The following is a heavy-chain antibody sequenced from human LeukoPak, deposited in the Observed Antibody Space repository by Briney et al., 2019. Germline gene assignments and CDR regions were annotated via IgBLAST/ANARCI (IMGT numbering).Heavy chain of an antibody. CDR1: GFTFSSYN. CDR3: ARESGEAFDI. J-gene: IGHJ3*02. CDR2: ISDNSRSL. Sequence: PWGSLRLSCAASGFTFSSYNMNWVRQAPGKGLEWVSSISDNSRSLYYADSVKGRLTISRDNAKNSLYLQMNSLRDEDTAVYYCARESGEAFDIWGQGTMVTVSS. V-gene: IGHV3-21*01. D-gene: IGHD7-27*01.